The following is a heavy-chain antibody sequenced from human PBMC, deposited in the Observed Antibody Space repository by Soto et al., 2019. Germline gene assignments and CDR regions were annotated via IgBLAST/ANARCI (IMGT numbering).Heavy chain of an antibody. CDR2: TYYRSKWYN. CDR3: ARAGSIAARPGDWFDP. Sequence: PSQTLSLTCAISGDSVSSNSAAWNWIRQSPSRGLEWLGRTYYRSKWYNDYAVSVKRRITINPDTSKNQFSLQLNSVTPEDTAVYYCARAGSIAARPGDWFDPWGQGTLVTVSS. CDR1: GDSVSSNSAA. D-gene: IGHD6-6*01. J-gene: IGHJ5*02. V-gene: IGHV6-1*01.